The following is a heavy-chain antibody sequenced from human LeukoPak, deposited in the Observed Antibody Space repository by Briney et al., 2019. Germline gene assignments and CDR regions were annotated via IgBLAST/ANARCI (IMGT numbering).Heavy chain of an antibody. D-gene: IGHD1-1*01. CDR1: GYTFTGYY. V-gene: IGHV1-24*01. CDR2: FDPEDGET. CDR3: ATDNWNDIGGFDP. Sequence: ASVKVSCKASGYTFTGYYMHWVRQAPGKGLEWMGGFDPEDGETIYAQKFQGRVTMTEDTSTDTAYMELSSLRSEDTAVYYCATDNWNDIGGFDPWGQGTLVTVSS. J-gene: IGHJ5*02.